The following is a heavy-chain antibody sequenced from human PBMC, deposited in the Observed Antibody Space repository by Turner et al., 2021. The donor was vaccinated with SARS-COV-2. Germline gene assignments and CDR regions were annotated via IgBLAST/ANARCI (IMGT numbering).Heavy chain of an antibody. V-gene: IGHV4-34*02. CDR3: AKGDDSRKSGLL. D-gene: IGHD2-15*01. CDR1: GGSFSGYY. CDR2: IQPSGTT. Sequence: QVQLQQWGAGLLKPSETLSLTCAVYGGSFSGYYWTWIRQPPEKGLEWIGEIQPSGTTYHNPSLKGRVTMSVDTSKNQFYLKVSSVTAADTAVYYCAKGDDSRKSGLLWGQGTLVTVSS. J-gene: IGHJ4*02.